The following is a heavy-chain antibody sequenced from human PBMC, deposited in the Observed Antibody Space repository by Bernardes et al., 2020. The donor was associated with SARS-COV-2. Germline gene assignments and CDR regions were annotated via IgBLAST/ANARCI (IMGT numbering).Heavy chain of an antibody. Sequence: GSLRLSCAASGFTFSSYEMDWVRQAPGKGLEWVSHIGTSSTIIYYADSVRGRFTISRDNAKNSLFLQMNSLRAEDTAVYYCARVTYGAARRDYFEYWGQGILVTVS. D-gene: IGHD6-6*01. V-gene: IGHV3-48*03. CDR3: ARVTYGAARRDYFEY. CDR2: IGTSSTII. CDR1: GFTFSSYE. J-gene: IGHJ4*02.